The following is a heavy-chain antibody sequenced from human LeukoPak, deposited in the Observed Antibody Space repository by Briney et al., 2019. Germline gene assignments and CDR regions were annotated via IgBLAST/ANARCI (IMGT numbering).Heavy chain of an antibody. V-gene: IGHV3-23*01. CDR1: GFTFSSYA. Sequence: GGSLRLSCAASGFTFSSYAMSWVRQAPGKGLEWVSAISGSGGSTYYADSVKGRFTISRDSSKNTLYLQMNSLRAEDTAVYYCAKTPGYCSSTSCYGSYYFDYWGQGTLVTVSS. CDR3: AKTPGYCSSTSCYGSYYFDY. J-gene: IGHJ4*02. CDR2: ISGSGGST. D-gene: IGHD2-2*01.